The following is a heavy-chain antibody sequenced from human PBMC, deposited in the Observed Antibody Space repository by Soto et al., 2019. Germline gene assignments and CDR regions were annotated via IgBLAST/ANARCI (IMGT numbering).Heavy chain of an antibody. CDR3: ARLPTGYPNWFDP. CDR2: IHYSGTT. V-gene: IGHV4-39*01. CDR1: GGSIITSSYH. D-gene: IGHD3-9*01. J-gene: IGHJ5*02. Sequence: PSETLSLTCTVSGGSIITSSYHCFWVRQAPGKGLEWMGNIHYSGTTYFKPSLKSRVTMSVDTSKNQFSLKLTSVTAADTAVYYCARLPTGYPNWFDPWGQGTLVTVSS.